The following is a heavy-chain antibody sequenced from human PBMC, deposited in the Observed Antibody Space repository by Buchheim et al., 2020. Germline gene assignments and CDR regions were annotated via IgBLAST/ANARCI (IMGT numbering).Heavy chain of an antibody. CDR3: AREPWADYYDSSGYSYYFDY. J-gene: IGHJ4*02. Sequence: EVQLVESGGGLVQPGGSLRLSCAASGFTFSSYWMSWVRQAPGKGLEWVANIKQDGSEKYYVDSVKGRFTISRDKAKNSLYLQMNSLRAEDTAVYYCAREPWADYYDSSGYSYYFDYWGQGTL. CDR1: GFTFSSYW. CDR2: IKQDGSEK. D-gene: IGHD3-22*01. V-gene: IGHV3-7*01.